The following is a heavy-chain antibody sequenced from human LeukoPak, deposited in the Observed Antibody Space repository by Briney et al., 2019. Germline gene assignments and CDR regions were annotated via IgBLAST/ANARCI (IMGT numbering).Heavy chain of an antibody. CDR3: ARDEVDSSGYFDY. V-gene: IGHV3-30*19. CDR1: GFTFSSYG. Sequence: AGGSLRLSCAASGFTFSSYGMHWVRQAPGKGLEWVAVISYDGSNKYYADSVKGRFTISRDNSKNTLYLQMNSLRAEDTAVYYCARDEVDSSGYFDYWGQGTLVTVSS. D-gene: IGHD3-22*01. CDR2: ISYDGSNK. J-gene: IGHJ4*02.